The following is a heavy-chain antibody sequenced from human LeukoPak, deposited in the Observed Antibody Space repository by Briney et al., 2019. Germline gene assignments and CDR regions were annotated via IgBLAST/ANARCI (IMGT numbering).Heavy chain of an antibody. D-gene: IGHD3-10*01. CDR1: RLLQG. CDR3: ASHYGAGSINWLDP. V-gene: IGHV3-23*01. CDR2: SGCSGDST. Sequence: GRSLRLSCAPSRLLQGMSWARQAPGQGMGWGSASGCSGDSTFYADSEKGRFTISRDNSKNALYLQMNRLSADDTAVYCCASHYGAGSINWLDPWGQGTLVTVSS. J-gene: IGHJ5*02.